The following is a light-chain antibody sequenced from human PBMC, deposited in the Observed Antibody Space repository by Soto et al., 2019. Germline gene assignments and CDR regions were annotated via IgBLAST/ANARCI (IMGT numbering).Light chain of an antibody. Sequence: DIQMTQSPSSLSASVGDRVTITCRASQTISSFLNWYQQKPGKAPKLLIYAASNLRSGVPSRFSGRGSGTEFTLTISSLQPEDFATYYCQQSDSTPRTFGQGTKVEIK. CDR3: QQSDSTPRT. J-gene: IGKJ1*01. V-gene: IGKV1-39*01. CDR1: QTISSF. CDR2: AAS.